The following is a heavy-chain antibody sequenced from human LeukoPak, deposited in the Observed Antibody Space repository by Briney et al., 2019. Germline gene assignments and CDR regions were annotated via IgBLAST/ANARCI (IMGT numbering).Heavy chain of an antibody. CDR1: GGSISGYY. J-gene: IGHJ4*02. CDR2: IDYSGST. V-gene: IGHV4-59*01. CDR3: ARGRRFFGSSSGSSSYFDY. Sequence: PSETLSLTCTVSGGSISGYYWGWIRQPPGKGLEWIGHIDYSGSTNYNPSLKSRVTISVDTSKNQLSLKLTSVTAADTSVYYCARGRRFFGSSSGSSSYFDYWGQGTLVTVSS. D-gene: IGHD6-19*01.